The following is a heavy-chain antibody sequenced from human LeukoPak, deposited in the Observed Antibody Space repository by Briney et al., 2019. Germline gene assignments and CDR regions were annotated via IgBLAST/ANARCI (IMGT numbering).Heavy chain of an antibody. V-gene: IGHV3-21*01. D-gene: IGHD1-26*01. Sequence: GGSLRLACAASGFTFSSYSMNWVRQAPGKGREWVSSIGSSSQYIYYAESVPARFNISRDNAKPSLYLQLNSLRAEDTAVSSCVRDESGSLWGRGTMATVSS. J-gene: IGHJ3*01. CDR2: IGSSSQYI. CDR1: GFTFSSYS. CDR3: VRDESGSL.